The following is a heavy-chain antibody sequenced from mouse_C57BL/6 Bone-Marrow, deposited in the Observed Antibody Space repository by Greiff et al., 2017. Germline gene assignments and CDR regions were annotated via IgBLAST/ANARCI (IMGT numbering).Heavy chain of an antibody. J-gene: IGHJ4*01. Sequence: VKLQESGAELARPGASVKMSCKASGYTFTSYTMHWVKQRPGQGLEWIGYINPSSGYTKYNQKFKDKATLTADKSSSTAYMQLSSLTSEDSAVYYCARRLYGNYYAMDHWGQGTSVTVSS. CDR1: GYTFTSYT. CDR2: INPSSGYT. D-gene: IGHD2-1*01. CDR3: ARRLYGNYYAMDH. V-gene: IGHV1-4*01.